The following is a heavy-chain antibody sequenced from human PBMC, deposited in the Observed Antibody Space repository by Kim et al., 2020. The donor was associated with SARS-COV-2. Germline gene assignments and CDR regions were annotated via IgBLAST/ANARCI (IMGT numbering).Heavy chain of an antibody. CDR2: IYYSWGT. V-gene: IGHV4-39*01. CDR1: GGSISTTSYY. CDR3: ARQGASLVGASRSFDY. J-gene: IGHJ4*01. D-gene: IGHD1-26*01. Sequence: SETLSLTCTVSGGSISTTSYYWGWIRQPPGKGLEWIGYIYYSWGTSYNPSLKSRVTISVDTSKNQFSLKLSSVTAADTAVYYCARQGASLVGASRSFDY.